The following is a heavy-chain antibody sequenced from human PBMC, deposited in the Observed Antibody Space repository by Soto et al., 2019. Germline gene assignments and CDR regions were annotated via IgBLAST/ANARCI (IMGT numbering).Heavy chain of an antibody. Sequence: QLPLHESGPGLVRPSETLSLTCTVSSGSISSSSSYWGWIRQPPGKGLEWIGSIYYSGNTYYNPSLTSHVTISIDSLKTQFSLKLNSVTTADTAVYYCGAQDYGAKWYYFETWGQGTLVTVSS. V-gene: IGHV4-39*01. J-gene: IGHJ4*02. CDR2: IYYSGNT. CDR1: SGSISSSSSY. CDR3: GAQDYGAKWYYFET. D-gene: IGHD4-17*01.